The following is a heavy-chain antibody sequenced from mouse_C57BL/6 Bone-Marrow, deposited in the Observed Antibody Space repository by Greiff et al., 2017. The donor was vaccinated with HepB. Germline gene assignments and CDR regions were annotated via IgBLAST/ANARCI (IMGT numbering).Heavy chain of an antibody. D-gene: IGHD4-1*01. J-gene: IGHJ3*01. CDR1: GFTFSSYA. CDR2: ISDGGSYT. Sequence: EVKLVESGGGLVKPGGSLKLSCAASGFTFSSYAMSWVRQTPEKRLEWVATISDGGSYTYYPDNVKGRFTFSRDNAKNNLYLQMSHLKSEDTAMYYCARLGAWFAYWGQGTLVTVSA. CDR3: ARLGAWFAY. V-gene: IGHV5-4*03.